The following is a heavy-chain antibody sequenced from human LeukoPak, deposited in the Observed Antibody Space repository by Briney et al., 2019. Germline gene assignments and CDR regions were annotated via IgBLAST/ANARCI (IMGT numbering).Heavy chain of an antibody. D-gene: IGHD5-18*01. CDR3: ARDFRRGTAMVTGY. J-gene: IGHJ4*02. Sequence: ASVKVSCKASGYTFTSYGISWVRQAPAQGLEWMGWISAYNGNTNYAQKLQGRVTMTTDTTTSTAYMELRSLRSDDTAVYYCARDFRRGTAMVTGYWGQGTLVTVSS. CDR1: GYTFTSYG. V-gene: IGHV1-18*01. CDR2: ISAYNGNT.